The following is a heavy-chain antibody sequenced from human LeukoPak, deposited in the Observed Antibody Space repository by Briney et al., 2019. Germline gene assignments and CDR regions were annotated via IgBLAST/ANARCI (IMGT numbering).Heavy chain of an antibody. Sequence: PGGSLRLSCAASGFTFNSYTMNWVRQAPGKGLEWVSSISSGDVYIYYADSLKGRFTISRDNAKNSLYLQMNSLRAEDTADYYCAKDRGYGDYYYGMDVWGQGTTVTVSS. CDR2: ISSGDVYI. CDR1: GFTFNSYT. J-gene: IGHJ6*02. CDR3: AKDRGYGDYYYGMDV. V-gene: IGHV3-21*01. D-gene: IGHD5-18*01.